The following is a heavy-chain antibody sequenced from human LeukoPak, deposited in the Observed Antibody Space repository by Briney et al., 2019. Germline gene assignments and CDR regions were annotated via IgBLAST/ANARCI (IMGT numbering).Heavy chain of an antibody. CDR2: IYYSGST. D-gene: IGHD1-26*01. J-gene: IGHJ5*02. Sequence: SETLSLACTVSGGSISSSSYYWGWIRQPPGKGLEWIGSIYYSGSTNYNPSLKSRVTISVDTSKNQLSLKLSSVTAADTAVYYCVRCYGEPDWFDPWGQGTLVTVSS. CDR1: GGSISSSSYY. V-gene: IGHV4-39*07. CDR3: VRCYGEPDWFDP.